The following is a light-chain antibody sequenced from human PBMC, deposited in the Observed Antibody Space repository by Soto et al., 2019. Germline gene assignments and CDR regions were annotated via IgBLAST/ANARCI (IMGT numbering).Light chain of an antibody. CDR2: KDS. CDR1: VLAKKY. V-gene: IGLV3-27*01. CDR3: YSAADNTVV. J-gene: IGLJ2*01. Sequence: SYELTQPSSVSVSPGQTARNTCSGDVLAKKYARWFQQKPGQAPVLVIYKDSERPSGIPERFSGSSSGTTVTLTISGAQVEDEADYYCYSAADNTVVLGGGTKLTVL.